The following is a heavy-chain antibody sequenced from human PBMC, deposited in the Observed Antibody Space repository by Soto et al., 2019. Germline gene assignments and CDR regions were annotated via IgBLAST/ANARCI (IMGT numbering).Heavy chain of an antibody. CDR2: ISYDGSNK. J-gene: IGHJ6*02. V-gene: IGHV3-30-3*01. Sequence: QVQLVESGGGVVQPGRSLRLSCAASGFTFSSYAMHWVRQAPGKGLEWVAVISYDGSNKYYADSVKGRFTISRDNSKNTLYLKMNSLRAEDTAVYYCARAGSGWYTDGMDVWGQGTTVTVSS. D-gene: IGHD6-19*01. CDR1: GFTFSSYA. CDR3: ARAGSGWYTDGMDV.